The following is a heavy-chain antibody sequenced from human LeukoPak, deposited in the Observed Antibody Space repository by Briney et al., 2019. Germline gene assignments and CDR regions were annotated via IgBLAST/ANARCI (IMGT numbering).Heavy chain of an antibody. J-gene: IGHJ4*02. Sequence: GGSLRLSCSASGFTFSSYVMNWVRQTPGKGLEWVSSISVSGGSTFYADSVKGRFTISRDNSKNTLYLQLNGLRTEDTACYYCAKDRLLNCRGDCYIFDHWGQGTLVTVSS. D-gene: IGHD2-21*01. CDR1: GFTFSSYV. CDR3: AKDRLLNCRGDCYIFDH. V-gene: IGHV3-23*01. CDR2: ISVSGGST.